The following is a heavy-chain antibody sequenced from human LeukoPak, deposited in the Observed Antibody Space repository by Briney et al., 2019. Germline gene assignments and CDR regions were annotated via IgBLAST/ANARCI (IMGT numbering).Heavy chain of an antibody. CDR1: GGTFSSYA. V-gene: IGHV1-69*05. CDR3: ASLSIAAAEN. Sequence: SVKVSCKAAGGTFSSYAISWVRQAPGQGLEWMGRIIPIFGTANYAQKFQGRVTITTDESTSTAYMELSSLRSEDMAVYYCASLSIAAAENWGQGTLVTVSS. CDR2: IIPIFGTA. D-gene: IGHD6-13*01. J-gene: IGHJ4*02.